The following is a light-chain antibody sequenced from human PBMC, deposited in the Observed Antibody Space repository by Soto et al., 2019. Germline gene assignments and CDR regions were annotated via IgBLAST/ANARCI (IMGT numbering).Light chain of an antibody. Sequence: QSALTQPASVSGSPGQSITISCTGTSSDVGGYNYVSWYQQHPGKAPKLMIYEVSNRPSGVSNRFSGSKSGNTASLTISGLQAEDEADYYCSSYRSSTTGVFGTGTKSPS. CDR2: EVS. CDR1: SSDVGGYNY. CDR3: SSYRSSTTGV. J-gene: IGLJ1*01. V-gene: IGLV2-14*01.